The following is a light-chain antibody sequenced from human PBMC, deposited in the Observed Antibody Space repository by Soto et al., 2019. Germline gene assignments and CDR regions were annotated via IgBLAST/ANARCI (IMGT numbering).Light chain of an antibody. CDR2: DVT. V-gene: IGLV2-14*01. J-gene: IGLJ2*01. CDR3: SSYTTSSTVV. CDR1: GSDVGSYNR. Sequence: QSVLTQPASVSGSPGQSVTISCTGTGSDVGSYNRVSWYQQSPGKAPKLMIYDVTNRPSGVSNRFSGSKSDNTASLTISGLQAEDEGDYYCSSYTTSSTVVFGGGTKVTVL.